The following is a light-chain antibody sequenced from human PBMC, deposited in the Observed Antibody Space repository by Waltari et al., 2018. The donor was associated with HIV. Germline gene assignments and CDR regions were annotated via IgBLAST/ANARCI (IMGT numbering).Light chain of an antibody. J-gene: IGLJ1*01. CDR2: LKIDGSH. Sequence: QVVLTQSPSASASLGASVKLTCTLSSRHCSYPITCHPQQTETGPRYLMKLKIDGSHTKGDGIADRFSGSSSGAERYLTISSHQSEDEADYYCQTWDTGIRVFGFGTKVTVL. CDR3: QTWDTGIRV. CDR1: SRHCSYP. V-gene: IGLV4-69*02.